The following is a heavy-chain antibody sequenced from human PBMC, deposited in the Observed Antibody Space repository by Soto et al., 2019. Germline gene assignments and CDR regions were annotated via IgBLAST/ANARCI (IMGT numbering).Heavy chain of an antibody. Sequence: QVPLVQSGAEVKKPGSSVKVSCKASGGTFSSYAISWVRQAPGQGLEWMGGIIPIFGTANYAQKFQGRVTITADESTSTAYMELSSLRSEDTAVYYCARENLKYSSSPGWWFDPWGQGTLVTVSS. V-gene: IGHV1-69*01. CDR2: IIPIFGTA. D-gene: IGHD6-6*01. J-gene: IGHJ5*02. CDR1: GGTFSSYA. CDR3: ARENLKYSSSPGWWFDP.